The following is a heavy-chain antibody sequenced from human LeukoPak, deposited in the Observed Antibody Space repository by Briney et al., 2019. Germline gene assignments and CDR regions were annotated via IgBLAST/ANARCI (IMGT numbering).Heavy chain of an antibody. CDR3: ARGGTYLAVAGTDSYYYYSIGV. CDR2: TYYRSKWYN. CDR1: GDSVSSNSAA. V-gene: IGHV6-1*01. J-gene: IGHJ6*03. D-gene: IGHD6-19*01. Sequence: SQTLSLTCAISGDSVSSNSAAWNWIRQSPSRGLEWLGRTYYRSKWYNEYSVSVKSRITINPDTSKNQFPLQLNSVTPEDTAVYYCARGGTYLAVAGTDSYYYYSIGVWGKGPTVTVSS.